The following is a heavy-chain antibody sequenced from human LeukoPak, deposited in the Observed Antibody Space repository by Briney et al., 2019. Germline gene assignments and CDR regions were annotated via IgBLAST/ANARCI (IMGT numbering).Heavy chain of an antibody. J-gene: IGHJ2*01. V-gene: IGHV3-23*01. CDR3: AKDRTVVPLAYWYFDL. CDR1: VFTFSSHA. D-gene: IGHD2-2*01. CDR2: IYGGDST. Sequence: GGSLRLSCGASVFTFSSHAMTWFRQGPGKGLEWVSSIYGGDSTFYADSVKGRFTISRDNSKYTLDLQMNSLRVEDSGMYYCAKDRTVVPLAYWYFDLWGRGTLVTVSS.